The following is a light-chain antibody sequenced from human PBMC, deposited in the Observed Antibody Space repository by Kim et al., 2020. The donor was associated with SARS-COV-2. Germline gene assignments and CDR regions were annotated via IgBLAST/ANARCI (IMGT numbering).Light chain of an antibody. CDR1: SLRTYY. J-gene: IGLJ2*01. CDR2: GKN. V-gene: IGLV3-19*01. Sequence: SSELTQDPAVSVALGQTVRITYQGDSLRTYYASWYQQKPGQAPILVIYGKNDRPSGIPDRFSGSSSGNTASLTVTGAQAVDEADYYCNSRDKSGDHVVFGGGTKLIVL. CDR3: NSRDKSGDHVV.